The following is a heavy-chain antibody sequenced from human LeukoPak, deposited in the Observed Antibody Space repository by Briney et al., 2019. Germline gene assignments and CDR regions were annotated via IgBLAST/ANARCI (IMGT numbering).Heavy chain of an antibody. CDR3: AKLTRYGSGSYCDY. Sequence: GGSLRLSCAASGFTFSNSAMTRVRQAPGKGLEWVSAISGNGGSTYYADSVKGRFTISRDNSKNTLFLQMSSLRAEDTAVYYCAKLTRYGSGSYCDYWGQGTLVTVSS. D-gene: IGHD3-10*01. J-gene: IGHJ4*02. CDR2: ISGNGGST. V-gene: IGHV3-23*01. CDR1: GFTFSNSA.